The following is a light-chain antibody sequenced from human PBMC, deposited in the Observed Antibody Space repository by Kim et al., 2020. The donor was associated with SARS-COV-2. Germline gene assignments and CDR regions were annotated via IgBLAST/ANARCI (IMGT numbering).Light chain of an antibody. V-gene: IGLV4-69*01. J-gene: IGLJ2*01. Sequence: QLVLTQSPSASASLGASVKLTCTLSSGHSSYAIAWHQQQPEKGPRYLMKLNSDGSHSKGDGIPDRFSGSSSGAERYLTISRLQSEDEADYYCQTWGTGTHVVFGGGTQLTVL. CDR3: QTWGTGTHVV. CDR1: SGHSSYA. CDR2: LNSDGSH.